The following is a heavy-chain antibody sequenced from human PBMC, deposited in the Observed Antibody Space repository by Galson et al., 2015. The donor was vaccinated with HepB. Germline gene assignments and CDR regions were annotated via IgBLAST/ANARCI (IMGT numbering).Heavy chain of an antibody. CDR3: ASTDYGDWGQFDY. D-gene: IGHD4-17*01. Sequence: SLRLSCAASGFTFSSYAMHWVRQAPGKGLEWVAVISYDGSNKYYADSVKGRFTISRDNSKNTLYLQMNSLRAEDTAVYYCASTDYGDWGQFDYWGQGTLVTVSS. J-gene: IGHJ4*02. CDR1: GFTFSSYA. V-gene: IGHV3-30*04. CDR2: ISYDGSNK.